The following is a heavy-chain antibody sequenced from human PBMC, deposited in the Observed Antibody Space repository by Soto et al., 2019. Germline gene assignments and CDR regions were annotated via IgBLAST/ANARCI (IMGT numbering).Heavy chain of an antibody. V-gene: IGHV1-46*03. D-gene: IGHD6-19*01. Sequence: XSVKVSCKASGYTFTRYYMHWVRQAPGQGLEWMGIIXPSGGXKSNKQKFQGXXTMTREPSXTTVYMEMSSLRYEDTDVYYCASGSGWSRQFDYWGKGTLVTVYS. CDR1: GYTFTRYY. J-gene: IGHJ4*02. CDR2: IXPSGGXK. CDR3: ASGSGWSRQFDY.